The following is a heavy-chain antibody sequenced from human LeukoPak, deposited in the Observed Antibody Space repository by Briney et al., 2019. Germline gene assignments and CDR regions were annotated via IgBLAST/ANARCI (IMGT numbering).Heavy chain of an antibody. Sequence: GASVKVSCKVSGYTLTELSMHWVRQAPGKGLEWMGGFDPEDGETIYAQKFQGRVTITRDTSASTAYMELSSLRSEDTAVYYCARDWILIAAAGTRGTYFDYWGQGTLVTVSS. CDR3: ARDWILIAAAGTRGTYFDY. D-gene: IGHD6-13*01. CDR1: GYTLTELS. J-gene: IGHJ4*02. CDR2: FDPEDGET. V-gene: IGHV1-24*01.